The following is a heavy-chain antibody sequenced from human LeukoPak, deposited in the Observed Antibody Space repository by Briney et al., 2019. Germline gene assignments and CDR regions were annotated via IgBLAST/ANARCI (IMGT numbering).Heavy chain of an antibody. CDR3: ARDPTPDYYYDSSGYFT. Sequence: ASVKVSCKAAGYTFTGYYMHWVRQAAGQGLEWMGWMKPNGGGANCAQKFPGRVTMTRATAISTAYKELSRLRSDDTAGYYCARDPTPDYYYDSSGYFTWGQGTLVTVSS. V-gene: IGHV1-2*02. CDR2: MKPNGGGA. J-gene: IGHJ5*02. CDR1: GYTFTGYY. D-gene: IGHD3-22*01.